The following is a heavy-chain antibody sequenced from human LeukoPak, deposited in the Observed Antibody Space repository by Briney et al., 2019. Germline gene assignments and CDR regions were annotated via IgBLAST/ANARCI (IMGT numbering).Heavy chain of an antibody. CDR3: AIGGDSTTSCYRCFDY. CDR1: GFRFTNYS. Sequence: GESLEISCKGSGFRFTNYSIGWVRPMPGKGLEWMRLIYPDDSDTRYSPSFQGQVTISADKSISTAYLQWSSLKASDTAMYYCAIGGDSTTSCYRCFDYWGQGALVTVSS. CDR2: IYPDDSDT. J-gene: IGHJ4*02. V-gene: IGHV5-51*01. D-gene: IGHD2-2*02.